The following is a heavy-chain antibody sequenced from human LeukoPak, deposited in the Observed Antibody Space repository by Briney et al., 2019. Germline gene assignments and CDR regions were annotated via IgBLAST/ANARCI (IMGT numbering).Heavy chain of an antibody. CDR2: VNPNSGNT. CDR3: ARRVGSGWPVQH. CDR1: GYTFSSYD. V-gene: IGHV1-8*01. J-gene: IGHJ1*01. D-gene: IGHD6-19*01. Sequence: ASVKVSCKASGYTFSSYDINWVRQATGQGLEWMGWVNPNSGNTGYAQKFQGRLNMTRNTSIDTAYMELSSLRSDDTAVYYCARRVGSGWPVQHWGQGTLVTVSS.